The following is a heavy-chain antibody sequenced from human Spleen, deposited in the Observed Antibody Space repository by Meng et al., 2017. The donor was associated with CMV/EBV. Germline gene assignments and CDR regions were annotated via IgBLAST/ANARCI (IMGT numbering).Heavy chain of an antibody. V-gene: IGHV1-69*04. D-gene: IGHD4-17*01. J-gene: IGHJ5*01. CDR1: GGTFSSYA. CDR2: INPSSGST. Sequence: QVQLVESGAGVKKPGSSVTVSCKASGGTFSSYAISWVRQAPGQGLEWMGKINPSSGSTKFAQKFQGRVTLTRDTSTRTMSLELSSLRSEDTAIYYCARDSDYGFGSWGQGTLVTVSS. CDR3: ARDSDYGFGS.